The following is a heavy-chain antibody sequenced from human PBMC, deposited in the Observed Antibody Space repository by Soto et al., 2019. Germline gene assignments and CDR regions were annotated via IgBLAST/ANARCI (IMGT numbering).Heavy chain of an antibody. CDR2: ISGSGGST. V-gene: IGHV3-23*01. J-gene: IGHJ5*02. CDR1: GFTFRSYS. Sequence: GGPLRLSCVASGFTFRSYSMSWVRQAQGKGLEWVSVISGSGGSTYYADSVKGRFTISRDNSKNTVYLQMNRLRAEDTAVYYCAKRPDWFDPWGQGTLVTVSS. CDR3: AKRPDWFDP.